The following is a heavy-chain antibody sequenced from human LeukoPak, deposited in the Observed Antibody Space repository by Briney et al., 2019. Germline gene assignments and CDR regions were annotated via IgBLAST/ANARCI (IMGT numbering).Heavy chain of an antibody. Sequence: PGGSLRLSCAASGFTFSSYGMHWVRQAPGKGLEWVAVIWYDGSNKYYADSVKGRFTISRDNSKNTLYLQMNSLRAEDTAVYYCAKDHSSSWSNLDYWGQGTLVTVSS. CDR1: GFTFSSYG. V-gene: IGHV3-33*06. CDR3: AKDHSSSWSNLDY. D-gene: IGHD6-13*01. J-gene: IGHJ4*02. CDR2: IWYDGSNK.